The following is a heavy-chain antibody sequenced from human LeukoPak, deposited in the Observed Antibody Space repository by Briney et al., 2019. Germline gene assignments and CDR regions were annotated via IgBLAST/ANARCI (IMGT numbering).Heavy chain of an antibody. V-gene: IGHV5-51*01. CDR3: ARHFRYYYYGMDV. CDR1: GYSFTSYW. CDR2: IYPGDSDT. J-gene: IGHJ6*02. Sequence: GESLKISCKGSGYSFTSYWIGWVRQMSGKGLEWMGIIYPGDSDTRYSPSFQGQVTISADKSISTAYLQWSSLKASDTAMYYCARHFRYYYYGMDVWGQGTTVTVSS.